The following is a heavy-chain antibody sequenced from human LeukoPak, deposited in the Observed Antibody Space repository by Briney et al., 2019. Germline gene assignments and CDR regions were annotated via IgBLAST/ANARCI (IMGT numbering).Heavy chain of an antibody. V-gene: IGHV3-30*02. CDR1: GFTFSSHG. Sequence: GGSLRLSCAASGFTFSSHGVHWVRQAPGKGLEWVAFIGHDGSKEYYADSVKGRFTISRDNSKNTVFVQMNSLGAEDTALYYCARDRRYSGYGNLDYWGQGTLVTVSS. D-gene: IGHD5-12*01. CDR3: ARDRRYSGYGNLDY. CDR2: IGHDGSKE. J-gene: IGHJ4*02.